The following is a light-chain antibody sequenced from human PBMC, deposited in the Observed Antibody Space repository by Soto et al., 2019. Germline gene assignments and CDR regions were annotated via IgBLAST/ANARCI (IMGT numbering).Light chain of an antibody. CDR1: SSDVGGYND. J-gene: IGLJ1*01. Sequence: QSALTQPASVSGAPGQSITISCTGTSSDVGGYNDVSWYQQHPGKAPKLMIYEVSNRPSGVSNRFSGSKSGTTASLTISGRQADDEADYCRCSYTSISARVFGTGTKLTVL. CDR2: EVS. CDR3: CSYTSISARV. V-gene: IGLV2-14*01.